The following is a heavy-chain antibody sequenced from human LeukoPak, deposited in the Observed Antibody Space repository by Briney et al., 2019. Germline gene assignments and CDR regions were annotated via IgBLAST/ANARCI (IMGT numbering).Heavy chain of an antibody. Sequence: SETLSLTCTVSGDSISSNFWTWIRQPAGKGLEWIGRMYTSGSTDYKPSLKSRDTLSVDTSKNHFSLTLSPVTAADTAVYYCARESVGSRPLDHWGQGTPVTVSS. D-gene: IGHD1-26*01. V-gene: IGHV4-4*07. CDR3: ARESVGSRPLDH. CDR1: GDSISSNF. CDR2: MYTSGST. J-gene: IGHJ4*02.